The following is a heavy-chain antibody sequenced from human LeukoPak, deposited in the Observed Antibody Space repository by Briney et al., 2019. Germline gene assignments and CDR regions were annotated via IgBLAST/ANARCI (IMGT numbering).Heavy chain of an antibody. D-gene: IGHD3-10*01. Sequence: SQTLSLTCAISGDSVSTNSAAWNWIRQSPSRGLAWLGRTYNRSKWYKDYAVSVKSRITIKSDTSKNQFSLQLNSVTPEDTAVYYCARTRYYYNSRSYGAPYYFDYWGQGTLVTVSS. CDR2: TYNRSKWYK. CDR3: ARTRYYYNSRSYGAPYYFDY. CDR1: GDSVSTNSAA. V-gene: IGHV6-1*01. J-gene: IGHJ4*02.